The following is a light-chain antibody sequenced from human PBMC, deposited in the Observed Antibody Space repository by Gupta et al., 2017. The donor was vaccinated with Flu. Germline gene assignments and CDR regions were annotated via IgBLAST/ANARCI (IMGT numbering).Light chain of an antibody. CDR3: GTWDSGLNTGL. CDR2: EDY. CDR1: RSNIGVNS. J-gene: IGLJ3*02. V-gene: IGLV1-51*02. Sequence: QSVLTQTPSVSAAPGQKVTISCAGSRSNIGVNSVSWYQHLPGTAPKLLIYEDYKRPSGIPDRFSGSKSGTSATLVISGLQTGDEADYYCGTWDSGLNTGLFGGGTKLTGL.